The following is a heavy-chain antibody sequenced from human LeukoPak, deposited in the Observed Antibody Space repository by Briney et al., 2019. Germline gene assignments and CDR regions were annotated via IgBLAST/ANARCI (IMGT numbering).Heavy chain of an antibody. CDR3: ARDQGVAVAVYYFDY. V-gene: IGHV3-21*01. J-gene: IGHJ4*02. CDR2: ISSSGRNV. CDR1: GLTFRNAW. D-gene: IGHD6-19*01. Sequence: GGSLRLSCAASGLTFRNAWMTWVRQAAGKGLEWVSSISSSGRNVYHADSVKGRFTISRDNAKNSLYLQMSSLRVEDTAQYFCARDQGVAVAVYYFDYWGQGALVTVSS.